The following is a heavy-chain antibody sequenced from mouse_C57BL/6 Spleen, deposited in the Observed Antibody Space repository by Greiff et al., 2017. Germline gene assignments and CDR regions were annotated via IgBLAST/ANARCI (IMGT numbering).Heavy chain of an antibody. Sequence: EVKVEESGGGLVKPGGSLKLSCAASGFTFSDYGMHWVRQAPEKGLEWVAYISSGSSTIYYADTVKGRITISRDNAKNTLFLQMTSLRSEDTAMYYCARQGDYGSSYAMDYWGQGTSVTVSS. CDR3: ARQGDYGSSYAMDY. CDR1: GFTFSDYG. D-gene: IGHD1-1*01. CDR2: ISSGSSTI. J-gene: IGHJ4*01. V-gene: IGHV5-17*01.